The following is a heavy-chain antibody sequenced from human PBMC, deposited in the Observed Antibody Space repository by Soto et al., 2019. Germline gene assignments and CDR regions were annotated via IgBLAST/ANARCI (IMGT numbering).Heavy chain of an antibody. J-gene: IGHJ6*03. D-gene: IGHD3-3*01. CDR3: AKGVYYDFWSGYQNYYYYMDV. V-gene: IGHV3-30-3*01. CDR2: ISYDGSNT. Sequence: PGGSLRLSCAASGFTFSRYAMHWVRQAPGKGLEWVTVISYDGSNTYYADSVKGRFTISRDNSKNTLYLQMNSLRAEDTAVYYCAKGVYYDFWSGYQNYYYYMDVWGKGTTVTVSS. CDR1: GFTFSRYA.